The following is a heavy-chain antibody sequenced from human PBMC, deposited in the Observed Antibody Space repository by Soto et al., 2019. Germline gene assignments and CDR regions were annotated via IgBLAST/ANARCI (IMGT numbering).Heavy chain of an antibody. V-gene: IGHV5-51*01. CDR3: ARSRNYRGSRNYYNLPDY. D-gene: IGHD3-10*01. J-gene: IGHJ4*02. CDR2: IFPGDSET. Sequence: PGESLKISCKGSGYSFNNYYTAWVRQMPGKGLEWMGLIFPGDSETRYSPSFQGQVTISADTSINTAYLQWSSLEAPDTAMYYCARSRNYRGSRNYYNLPDYWGQGTLVTVSS. CDR1: GYSFNNYY.